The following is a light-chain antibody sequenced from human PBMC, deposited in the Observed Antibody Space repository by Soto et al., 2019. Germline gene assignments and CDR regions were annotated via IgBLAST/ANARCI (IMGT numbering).Light chain of an antibody. Sequence: EIVFTQSPGTLSLSVWERSTLSCMASQSVSSNLAWYQQKPGQAPRLLIYGASTRATGIPARFSGSGSGTEFTLTISSLQSEDFAVYSCQQYNNWPLTFGGGTKVDIK. CDR1: QSVSSN. CDR3: QQYNNWPLT. CDR2: GAS. V-gene: IGKV3-15*01. J-gene: IGKJ4*01.